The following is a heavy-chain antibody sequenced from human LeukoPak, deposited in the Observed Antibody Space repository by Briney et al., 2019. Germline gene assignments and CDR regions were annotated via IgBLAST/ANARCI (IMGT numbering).Heavy chain of an antibody. Sequence: PGGSLRLSCAASGFTFSSYAMSWVRQAPGKGLEWVSAISGSGGSTYFADSLKGRFTISRDNSKNALYLQMNSLRPEDTAVYYCANDWRRIVVVGPITRHGNYMDVWGKGTTVTISS. CDR2: ISGSGGST. CDR1: GFTFSSYA. CDR3: ANDWRRIVVVGPITRHGNYMDV. V-gene: IGHV3-23*01. D-gene: IGHD2-15*01. J-gene: IGHJ6*03.